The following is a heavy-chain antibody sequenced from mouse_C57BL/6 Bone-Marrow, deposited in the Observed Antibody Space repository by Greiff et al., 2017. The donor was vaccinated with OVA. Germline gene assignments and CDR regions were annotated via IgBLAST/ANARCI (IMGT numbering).Heavy chain of an antibody. V-gene: IGHV1-31*01. CDR1: GFSFTGYY. D-gene: IGHD3-1*01. CDR3: ARGTGGDY. Sequence: EVQLQQSGPELVKPGASVKISCKASGFSFTGYYMHWVKQSHGNILDWIGYIYPYNGVSSYNQKFKGKATLTADNSSSTAYLALRSLTSEGSAGYNCARGTGGDYCGQGTALTGSS. J-gene: IGHJ2*01. CDR2: IYPYNGVS.